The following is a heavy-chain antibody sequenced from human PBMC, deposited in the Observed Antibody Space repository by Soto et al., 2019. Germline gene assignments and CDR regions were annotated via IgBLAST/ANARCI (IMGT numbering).Heavy chain of an antibody. Sequence: QMHLVESGGGVVQPGRSLTLSCVASGFTFTSYGIHWVRQAPGKGLEWVAVIWYDGSNKYNGDSVKGRFSISRDNSKNTVYLQMNSLRAEDTAVYYCARARRFLEWLDYWGQGTLVSVSS. V-gene: IGHV3-33*01. CDR1: GFTFTSYG. CDR3: ARARRFLEWLDY. J-gene: IGHJ4*02. CDR2: IWYDGSNK. D-gene: IGHD3-3*01.